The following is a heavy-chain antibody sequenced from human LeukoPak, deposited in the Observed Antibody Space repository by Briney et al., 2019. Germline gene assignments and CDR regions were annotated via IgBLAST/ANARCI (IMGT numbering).Heavy chain of an antibody. V-gene: IGHV4-39*07. CDR2: IYYRGNA. D-gene: IGHD3-22*01. J-gene: IGHJ4*02. CDR3: AREEDRSGD. Sequence: PSETLSLTCTVSGGSISSSNYYWAWIRQPPGQGLEWIGSIYYRGNAYYIPSLKSRVTISVDTSKNQFSLSLGSVTAADTAVYYCAREEDRSGDWGQGTLVTVTS. CDR1: GGSISSSNYY.